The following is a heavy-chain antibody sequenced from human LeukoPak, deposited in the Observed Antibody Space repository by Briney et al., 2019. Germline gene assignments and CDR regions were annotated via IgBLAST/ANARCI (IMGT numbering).Heavy chain of an antibody. Sequence: GGSLTLSCAASGFSFSNYWMSWVRQAPGKGLEWVANINQDGSVKYYVDSVKGRFTISRDNAENSLYLQMNSLRAEDTALYFCARAGTYETTWYRWGQGTLVTVSS. CDR1: GFSFSNYW. CDR3: ARAGTYETTWYR. CDR2: INQDGSVK. V-gene: IGHV3-7*01. D-gene: IGHD1-7*01. J-gene: IGHJ5*02.